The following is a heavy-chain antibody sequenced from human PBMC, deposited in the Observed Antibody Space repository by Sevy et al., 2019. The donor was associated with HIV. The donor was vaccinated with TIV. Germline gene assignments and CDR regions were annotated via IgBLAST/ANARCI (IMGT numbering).Heavy chain of an antibody. Sequence: ETLSLTCTVSGGSISVYYWSWIRQPPGKGLEYIGYIYYTGTTNYNPSLKSRVTMSVDTSKNQFSLKLTSVTAADTAVYYCARAPPVRSGDDSLNWFDPWGQRTLVTVSS. D-gene: IGHD5-12*01. CDR1: GGSISVYY. CDR2: IYYTGTT. J-gene: IGHJ5*02. V-gene: IGHV4-59*12. CDR3: ARAPPVRSGDDSLNWFDP.